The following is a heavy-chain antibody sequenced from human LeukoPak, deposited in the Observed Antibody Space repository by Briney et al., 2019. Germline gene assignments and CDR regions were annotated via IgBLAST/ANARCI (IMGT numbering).Heavy chain of an antibody. D-gene: IGHD5-18*01. Sequence: ASVTVSCKVSGYTLTELSMHWVRQAPGKGLEWMGGFDPEDGETIYAQKFQGRVTMTEDTSTDTAYMELSSLRSEDTAVYYCATASIYSHGEEYYFDYWGQGTLVTVSS. CDR2: FDPEDGET. CDR3: ATASIYSHGEEYYFDY. CDR1: GYTLTELS. V-gene: IGHV1-24*01. J-gene: IGHJ4*02.